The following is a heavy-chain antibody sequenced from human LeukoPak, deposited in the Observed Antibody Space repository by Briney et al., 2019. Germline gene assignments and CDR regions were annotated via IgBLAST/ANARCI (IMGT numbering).Heavy chain of an antibody. CDR3: AKSDCSSIYCYVLDY. V-gene: IGHV3-23*01. Sequence: GGSLRLSCAGSGFSFSSHAMSWVRQAPGKGLEWVSDVSGSGDDTFYADSVKGRFTISRDYSQNTLFLEMNSLRAEDTALYYCAKSDCSSIYCYVLDYWGQGTLVTVFS. J-gene: IGHJ4*02. D-gene: IGHD2-2*01. CDR1: GFSFSSHA. CDR2: VSGSGDDT.